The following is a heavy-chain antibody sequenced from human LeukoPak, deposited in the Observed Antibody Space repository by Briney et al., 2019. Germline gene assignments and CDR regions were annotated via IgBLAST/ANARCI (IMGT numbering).Heavy chain of an antibody. CDR1: GYSFANYW. CDR2: IYPGDSDT. V-gene: IGHV5-51*01. Sequence: GESLKISFEGSGYSFANYWIGWVRPMPGKGLEWMGIIYPGDSDTRYSPSFQGQVSISVDKSISTAYLQWSSLEASDTAMYYCAVSISGYYSGFDYWGQGTLVTVSS. J-gene: IGHJ4*02. CDR3: AVSISGYYSGFDY. D-gene: IGHD3-22*01.